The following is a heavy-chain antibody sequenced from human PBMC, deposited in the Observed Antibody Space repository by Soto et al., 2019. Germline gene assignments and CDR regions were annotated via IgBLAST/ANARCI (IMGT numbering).Heavy chain of an antibody. CDR2: MNLDTGGT. V-gene: IGHV1-2*06. Sequence: ASVKVSCKASGYRFTTFYIHWVRQAPGQELEWMGRMNLDTGGTTYAQKFQGRVTMTRDTSISTAYMEVTNVKSDDTAIYYCARDGNFVLRGYSFGFDFWGQGTLVTVS. D-gene: IGHD5-18*01. J-gene: IGHJ4*02. CDR1: GYRFTTFY. CDR3: ARDGNFVLRGYSFGFDF.